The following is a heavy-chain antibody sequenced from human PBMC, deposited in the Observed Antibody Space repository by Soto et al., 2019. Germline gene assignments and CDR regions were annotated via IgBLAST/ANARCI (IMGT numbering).Heavy chain of an antibody. CDR3: ARDTLGYCSGGSCANWFDP. J-gene: IGHJ5*02. CDR1: GGTFSSYA. CDR2: IIPIFGTA. Sequence: SVKVSCKASGGTFSSYAISWVRQAPGQGLEWMGGIIPIFGTANYAQKFQGRVTITADESTSTAYMELSSLRSEDTAVYYCARDTLGYCSGGSCANWFDPWGQGTLVTVSS. D-gene: IGHD2-15*01. V-gene: IGHV1-69*13.